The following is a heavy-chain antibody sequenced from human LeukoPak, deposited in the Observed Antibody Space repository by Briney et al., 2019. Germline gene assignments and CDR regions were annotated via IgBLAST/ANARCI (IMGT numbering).Heavy chain of an antibody. V-gene: IGHV3-20*04. CDR2: INWNGGST. CDR3: ARGNYYDSSGYYLSFDY. Sequence: GGSLRLSCAASGFTFDDYGMSWVRQAPGKGLEWVSGINWNGGSTGYADSVKGRFTISRDNAKNSLYLQMNSLRAEDTALHYCARGNYYDSSGYYLSFDYWGQGTLVTVSS. D-gene: IGHD3-22*01. J-gene: IGHJ4*02. CDR1: GFTFDDYG.